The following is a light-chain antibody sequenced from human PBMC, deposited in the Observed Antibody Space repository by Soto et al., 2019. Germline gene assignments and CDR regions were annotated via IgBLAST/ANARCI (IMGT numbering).Light chain of an antibody. Sequence: EIVLTQSPGTQSLSPGQRATLSCRASQSVSSGYFAWYQLRPGQAPRLLIYGASSRATGIPDRFSGSGSGTDFTLTISRLEPEDFAVYYCQQYGSSPETFGQGTKLEIK. CDR3: QQYGSSPET. CDR1: QSVSSGY. CDR2: GAS. J-gene: IGKJ2*01. V-gene: IGKV3-20*01.